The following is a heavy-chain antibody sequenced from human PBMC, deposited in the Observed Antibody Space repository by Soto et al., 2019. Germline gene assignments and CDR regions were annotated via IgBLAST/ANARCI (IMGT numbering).Heavy chain of an antibody. CDR1: GGSISRYY. CDR3: ARQKRMAAGETYYYYGMDV. V-gene: IGHV4-59*08. D-gene: IGHD6-13*01. CDR2: IYYSGST. J-gene: IGHJ6*02. Sequence: SETLSLTCTVSGGSISRYYWSWIRQPPEKGLEWIGYIYYSGSTNYNPSLKSRVTISVDTSKNQFSLKLSSVTAADTAVYYCARQKRMAAGETYYYYGMDVWGQGTTVTVS.